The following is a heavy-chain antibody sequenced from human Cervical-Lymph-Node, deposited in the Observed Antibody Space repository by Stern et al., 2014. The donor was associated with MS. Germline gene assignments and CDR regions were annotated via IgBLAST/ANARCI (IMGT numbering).Heavy chain of an antibody. CDR1: GDTFNSYA. J-gene: IGHJ4*02. V-gene: IGHV1-69*06. Sequence: VQLVQSGAEVKKPGSSVKVSCKASGDTFNSYAFSWVRQAPGQGLEWMGGSIAIFGTAHYAQRFQGRITISADKSTSTVYMELSSLTSEDTAVYYCVRDRFGVAAGGTFDYWGQGTLVTVSS. D-gene: IGHD3-3*01. CDR2: SIAIFGTA. CDR3: VRDRFGVAAGGTFDY.